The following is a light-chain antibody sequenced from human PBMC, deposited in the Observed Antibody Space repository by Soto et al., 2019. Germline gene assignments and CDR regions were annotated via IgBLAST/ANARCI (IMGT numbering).Light chain of an antibody. CDR2: LGF. Sequence: DIVMTQSPLSLPVTPGEPASISCRSSQSLLHSNGYTYLDWYLQRPGQSPQLLIYLGFNRASGVPDRFSGSGSGTDFTLKISRVEAEDVGVYYCMQGLQTFYTFGQGPKLEIK. CDR3: MQGLQTFYT. CDR1: QSLLHSNGYTY. J-gene: IGKJ2*01. V-gene: IGKV2-28*01.